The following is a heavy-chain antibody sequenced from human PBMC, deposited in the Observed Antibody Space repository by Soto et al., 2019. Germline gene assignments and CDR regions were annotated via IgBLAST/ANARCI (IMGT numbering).Heavy chain of an antibody. V-gene: IGHV3-30*18. CDR2: ISYDGSNK. D-gene: IGHD6-13*01. CDR3: AKDSGYSCSWRYYFDY. CDR1: GFTFSSYG. Sequence: QVQLVEAGGGVVQPGRSLRLSCAASGFTFSSYGMHWVRQAQGKGLEWVAVISYDGSNKYYADSVKGRFTISRDNSKNTLYLQMNSLRAEDTAVYYCAKDSGYSCSWRYYFDYWGQGTLVTVSS. J-gene: IGHJ4*02.